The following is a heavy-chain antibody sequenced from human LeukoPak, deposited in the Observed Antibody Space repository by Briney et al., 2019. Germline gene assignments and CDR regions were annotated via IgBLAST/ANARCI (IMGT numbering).Heavy chain of an antibody. CDR1: GGTFSSYA. CDR2: IIPIFGTA. D-gene: IGHD2-2*02. Sequence: GSSVKVSCKASGGTFSSYAISWVRQAPGQGLEWMGGIIPIFGTANYAQKFQGRVTITADESTSTAYMELRSLRSDVTAVYYCARDGLRYCSSTSCYTYYYYGMDVWGQGTTVTVSS. CDR3: ARDGLRYCSSTSCYTYYYYGMDV. V-gene: IGHV1-69*01. J-gene: IGHJ6*02.